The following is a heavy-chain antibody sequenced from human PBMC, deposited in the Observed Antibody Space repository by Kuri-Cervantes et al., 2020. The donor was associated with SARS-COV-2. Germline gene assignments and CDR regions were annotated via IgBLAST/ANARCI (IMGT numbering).Heavy chain of an antibody. CDR1: GFAFGSYE. D-gene: IGHD4-17*01. CDR3: ARNPTYGDYPYWYFDL. CDR2: ISYDGSNQ. J-gene: IGHJ2*01. Sequence: GESLKISCAASGFAFGSYEMNWVRQAPGKGLEWVATISYDGSNQYYGDSVKGRFTFSRDNSKNRMYLQMDSLRSEDTAVYYCARNPTYGDYPYWYFDLWGRGTLVTVSS. V-gene: IGHV3-30*03.